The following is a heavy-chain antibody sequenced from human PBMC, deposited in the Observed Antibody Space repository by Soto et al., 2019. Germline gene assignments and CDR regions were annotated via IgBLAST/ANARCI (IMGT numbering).Heavy chain of an antibody. CDR3: ARDQKHYIWWSYRSLAFDI. Sequence: QVQLVESGGGVVQPGRSLRLSCAASGFTFSSYGMHWVRQAPGKGLEWVAVIWYDGSNKYYADSVKGRFTISRDNSKNTLYLKMNSLRAEDTAVYYCARDQKHYIWWSYRSLAFDIWVQGTMVTLSS. CDR2: IWYDGSNK. V-gene: IGHV3-33*01. D-gene: IGHD3-16*02. CDR1: GFTFSSYG. J-gene: IGHJ3*02.